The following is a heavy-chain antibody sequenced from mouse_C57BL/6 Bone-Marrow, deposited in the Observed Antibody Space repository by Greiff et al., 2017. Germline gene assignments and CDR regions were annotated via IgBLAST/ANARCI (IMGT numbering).Heavy chain of an antibody. V-gene: IGHV1-81*01. Sequence: VQLQESGAELARPGASVKLSCKASGYTFTSYGISWVKQRTGQGLEWIGEIYPRSGNTYYNEKFKGKATLTADKSSSTAYMELRSLTSEDSAVYVCAKLRYYGSSYAGYWGRGTTLPVSS. J-gene: IGHJ2*01. CDR3: AKLRYYGSSYAGY. D-gene: IGHD1-1*01. CDR1: GYTFTSYG. CDR2: IYPRSGNT.